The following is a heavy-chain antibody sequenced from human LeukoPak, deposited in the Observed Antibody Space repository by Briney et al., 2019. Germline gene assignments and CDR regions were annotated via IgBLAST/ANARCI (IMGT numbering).Heavy chain of an antibody. CDR1: GGSISSYY. D-gene: IGHD3-3*01. J-gene: IGHJ5*02. V-gene: IGHV4-4*07. CDR3: ASGGSYDFWSGYYGYNWFDP. Sequence: PSETLSLTCTVSGGSISSYYWSWIRQPAGKGLEWIGRIHTGGSTNYNPSLKSRVTMSVDTSKNQFSLKLSSVTAADTAVYYCASGGSYDFWSGYYGYNWFDPWGQGTLVTVSS. CDR2: IHTGGST.